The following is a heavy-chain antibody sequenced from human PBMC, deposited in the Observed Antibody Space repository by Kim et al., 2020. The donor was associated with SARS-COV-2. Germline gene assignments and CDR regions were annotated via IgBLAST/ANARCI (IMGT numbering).Heavy chain of an antibody. CDR1: NGSISSYY. Sequence: SETLFLTCTVSNGSISSYYWSWIRQPPGKGLEWIGYIYYSGNTNYNPSLKSRVTISVDTSKNKFSLKLTSVTAADTAVYYCARRIRGYLDHWGQGTLVTVSS. CDR2: IYYSGNT. V-gene: IGHV4-59*08. J-gene: IGHJ5*02. CDR3: ARRIRGYLDH. D-gene: IGHD3-10*01.